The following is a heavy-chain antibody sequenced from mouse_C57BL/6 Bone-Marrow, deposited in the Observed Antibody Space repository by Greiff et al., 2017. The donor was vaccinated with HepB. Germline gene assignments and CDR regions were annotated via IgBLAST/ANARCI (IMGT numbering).Heavy chain of an antibody. J-gene: IGHJ3*01. CDR2: IDPSDSET. CDR3: ARWGGYYWFAY. D-gene: IGHD2-3*01. CDR1: GYTFTSYW. Sequence: QVQLQQPGAELVRPGSSVKLSCKASGYTFTSYWMHWVKQRPIQGLEWIGNIDPSDSETHYNQKFKDKATLTVDKSSSTAYMQLSSLTSEDSAVYHCARWGGYYWFAYWGQGTLVTVSA. V-gene: IGHV1-52*01.